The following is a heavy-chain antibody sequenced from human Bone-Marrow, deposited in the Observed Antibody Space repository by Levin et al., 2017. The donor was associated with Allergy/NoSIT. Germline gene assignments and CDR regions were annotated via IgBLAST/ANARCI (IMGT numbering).Heavy chain of an antibody. D-gene: IGHD3-10*01. V-gene: IGHV5-51*01. CDR2: VYPGDSET. CDR1: GSSFINHW. CDR3: ARSPYGSGSSGFDS. Sequence: GGSLRLSCTGSGSSFINHWIGWVRQRPGKGLEWMGIVYPGDSETRYNPSFRGQVTISADNSITTAYMHWGSLGASDTAMYYCARSPYGSGSSGFDSWGQGTLVTVTS. J-gene: IGHJ4*02.